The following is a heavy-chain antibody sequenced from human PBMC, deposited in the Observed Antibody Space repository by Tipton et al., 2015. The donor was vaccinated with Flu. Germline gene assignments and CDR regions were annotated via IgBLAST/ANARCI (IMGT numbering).Heavy chain of an antibody. Sequence: TLSLTCAVSGDSISSDFYWAWIRQFPGKGLEWIGTVSRAGSTIYNPSLKSRVTISVDASMSQFSLQLTSVTAADTAVYYCARDPSLGMPDYFDHWGQGILVTASS. D-gene: IGHD2-2*01. J-gene: IGHJ4*02. CDR2: VSRAGST. CDR1: GDSISSDFY. CDR3: ARDPSLGMPDYFDH. V-gene: IGHV4-38-2*02.